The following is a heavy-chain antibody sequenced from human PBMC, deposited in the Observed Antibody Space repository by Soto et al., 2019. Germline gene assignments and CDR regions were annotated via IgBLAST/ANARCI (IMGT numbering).Heavy chain of an antibody. CDR1: GGSISSGGYY. V-gene: IGHV4-31*03. Sequence: SETLSLTCTVSGGSISSGGYYWSWIRQHPGKGLEWIGYIYYSGSTYYNPSLKSRVTISVDTSKNQFSLKLSSVTAADTAVYYCAREVLYYDILTGYYLYYFDYWGQGTLVTVSS. CDR3: AREVLYYDILTGYYLYYFDY. CDR2: IYYSGST. J-gene: IGHJ4*02. D-gene: IGHD3-9*01.